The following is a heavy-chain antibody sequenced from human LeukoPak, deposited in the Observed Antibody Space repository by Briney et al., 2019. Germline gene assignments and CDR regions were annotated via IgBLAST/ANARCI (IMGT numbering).Heavy chain of an antibody. D-gene: IGHD3-16*01. Sequence: GGSLRLSRAASGFTFRSFAMHWVRQAPGKGLEWVAVISHDGSNKYYADSVKGRFTISRDNSKNTLYLQMNSLRAEDTAVYYCAQRGGLDFWGQGTLVPVSS. V-gene: IGHV3-30*04. J-gene: IGHJ4*02. CDR2: ISHDGSNK. CDR1: GFTFRSFA. CDR3: AQRGGLDF.